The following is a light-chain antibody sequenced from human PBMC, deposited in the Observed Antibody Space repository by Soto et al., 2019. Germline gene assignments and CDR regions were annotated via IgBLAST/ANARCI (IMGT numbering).Light chain of an antibody. J-gene: IGKJ1*01. CDR3: QQYNSYVWT. Sequence: DIQMTQSPSTLSASVGDRVTITCRASQSISSWLAWYQQKPGKAPKLLIYDASSLESGVPSRFSGSGSRTEFTLAISSLPPDNFATYSSQQYNSYVWTFGPGTKVEIK. V-gene: IGKV1-5*01. CDR1: QSISSW. CDR2: DAS.